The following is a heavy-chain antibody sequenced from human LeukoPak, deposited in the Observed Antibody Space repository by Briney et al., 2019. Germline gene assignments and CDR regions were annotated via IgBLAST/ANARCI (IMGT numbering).Heavy chain of an antibody. Sequence: SQTLSLTCAISGDSVSSISVAWNWIRQSPSRGLEWLGRTYYRSKWYYEYAVSVKGRININPDPSKNQFSLQLNSVPPEDTAVYYCALARSEYHYGMDVWGQGTTVTVSS. CDR3: ALARSEYHYGMDV. CDR2: TYYRSKWYY. CDR1: GDSVSSISVA. V-gene: IGHV6-1*01. J-gene: IGHJ6*02.